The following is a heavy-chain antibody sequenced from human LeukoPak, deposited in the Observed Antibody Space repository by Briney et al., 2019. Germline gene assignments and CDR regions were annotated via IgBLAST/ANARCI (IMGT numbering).Heavy chain of an antibody. CDR2: IGTTGDT. CDR1: GFIFSDFD. V-gene: IGHV3-13*04. J-gene: IGHJ3*02. Sequence: GGPLRLSCAASGFIFSDFDMHWVRQVPGKGLEWVSAIGTTGDTYYPGSVKGRFTISRENAKNSLYLQMNSLRAEDTAVYYCARATISVAYAFDIWGQGTMVTVSS. D-gene: IGHD6-19*01. CDR3: ARATISVAYAFDI.